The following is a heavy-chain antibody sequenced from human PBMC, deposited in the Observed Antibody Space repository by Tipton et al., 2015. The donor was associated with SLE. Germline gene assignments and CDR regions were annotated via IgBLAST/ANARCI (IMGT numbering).Heavy chain of an antibody. D-gene: IGHD3-3*01. V-gene: IGHV4-61*02. J-gene: IGHJ6*03. CDR3: ARGLFLDDFWSGSGRPYYMDV. CDR2: IYKGGAT. CDR1: GGSISSGSSY. Sequence: TLSLTCTVSGGSISSGSSYWSWIRQPAGEGLEWIGRIYKGGATNFNPSLKSRVSMSLDTPKNRFSLRLISVTAADTAVYYCARGLFLDDFWSGSGRPYYMDVWGKGTTVTVSS.